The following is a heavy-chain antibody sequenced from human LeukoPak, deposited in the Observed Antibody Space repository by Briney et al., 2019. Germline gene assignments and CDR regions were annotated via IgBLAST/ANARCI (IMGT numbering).Heavy chain of an antibody. CDR1: GFTFSNYW. CDR3: VRDKLTGASRLDY. V-gene: IGHV3-7*03. CDR2: IKQDGSEV. D-gene: IGHD7-27*01. Sequence: GGSLRLSCAASGFTFSNYWMSWVRQAPGKELEWVANIKQDGSEVYYVDSVKGRFTISRDNAKNSLYLQMNSLRAEDTAVYYCVRDKLTGASRLDYWGQGTLLTVSS. J-gene: IGHJ4*02.